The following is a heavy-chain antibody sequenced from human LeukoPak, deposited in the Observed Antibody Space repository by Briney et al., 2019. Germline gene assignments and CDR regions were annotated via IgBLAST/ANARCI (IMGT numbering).Heavy chain of an antibody. V-gene: IGHV2-70*11. Sequence: SGPALVKPTQTLTLTCTFSGFSLSTSGMCVSWIRQPPGKALEWLARIDWDDDKYYSTSLKTRLTISKDTSKNQVVLTMTNMDPVDKATYYCARQRVGRGIQLWFDYWGQGTLVTVSS. CDR2: IDWDDDK. CDR1: GFSLSTSGMC. CDR3: ARQRVGRGIQLWFDY. D-gene: IGHD5-18*01. J-gene: IGHJ4*02.